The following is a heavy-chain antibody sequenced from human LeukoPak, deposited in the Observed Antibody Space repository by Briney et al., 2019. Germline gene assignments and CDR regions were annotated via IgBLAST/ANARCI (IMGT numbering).Heavy chain of an antibody. CDR3: AREVGDSVGVFDY. D-gene: IGHD1-26*01. CDR2: VFYSGST. CDR1: GGSISNYY. Sequence: PSETLSLTCTVSGGSISNYYWSWIRQPPGKGLEWIGYVFYSGSTNHNLSLKSRVTISVDTSKNQFSLKLSSVTAADTAVYYCAREVGDSVGVFDYWGQGTLVTVSS. V-gene: IGHV4-59*01. J-gene: IGHJ4*02.